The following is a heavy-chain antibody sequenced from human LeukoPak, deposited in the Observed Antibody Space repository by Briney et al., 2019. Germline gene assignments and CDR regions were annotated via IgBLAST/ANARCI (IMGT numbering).Heavy chain of an antibody. D-gene: IGHD3-10*01. Sequence: GGSLRLSCAASRFTFSTYWMSWVRQPPAEGLEWVANIKQDGSEKYYVDSVKGRFTISRDNAKNSLYLQMNSLRAEDTSVYYCARKIQGDDYFDYWGQGTLVTVSS. V-gene: IGHV3-7*01. CDR2: IKQDGSEK. J-gene: IGHJ4*02. CDR1: RFTFSTYW. CDR3: ARKIQGDDYFDY.